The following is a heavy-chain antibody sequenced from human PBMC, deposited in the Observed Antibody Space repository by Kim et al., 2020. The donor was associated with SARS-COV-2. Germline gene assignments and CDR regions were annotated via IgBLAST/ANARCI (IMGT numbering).Heavy chain of an antibody. Sequence: PSLKSRVTISVDTSKNQFSLKLSSVTAADTAVYYCARHGYSYGGYYFDYWGQGTLVTVSS. V-gene: IGHV4-59*08. CDR3: ARHGYSYGGYYFDY. D-gene: IGHD5-18*01. J-gene: IGHJ4*02.